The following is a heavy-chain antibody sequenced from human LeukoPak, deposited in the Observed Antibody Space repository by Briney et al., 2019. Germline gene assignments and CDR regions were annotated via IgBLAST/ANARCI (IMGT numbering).Heavy chain of an antibody. CDR2: IGVAAIT. D-gene: IGHD1-26*01. V-gene: IGHV3-13*01. J-gene: IGHJ4*02. Sequence: GGSLRLSCAASGFTFSSYDMHWVRQPTGKGLEWVSAIGVAAITFYSGSVKGRFTISRENAKNSLFLLMTSLRADDTAVYYCARQNTPHGNFDYWGQGILVTVSS. CDR1: GFTFSSYD. CDR3: ARQNTPHGNFDY.